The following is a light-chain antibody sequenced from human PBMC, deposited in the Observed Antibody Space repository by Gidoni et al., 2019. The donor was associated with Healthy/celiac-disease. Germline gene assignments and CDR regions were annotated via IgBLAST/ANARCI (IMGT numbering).Light chain of an antibody. V-gene: IGLV3-1*01. CDR3: QAWDSSTGV. CDR1: KLGDKY. Sequence: SYELTHPPSVSVSPGHTASITCSGDKLGDKYACWYQQKPGQSPVLVIYQDSKRPSGIPERFSGSNSGNTATLTISGTQAMDEADYYCQAWDSSTGVFGGGTKLTVL. J-gene: IGLJ3*02. CDR2: QDS.